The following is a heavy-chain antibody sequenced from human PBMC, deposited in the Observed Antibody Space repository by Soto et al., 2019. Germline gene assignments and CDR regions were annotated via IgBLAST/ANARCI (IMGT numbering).Heavy chain of an antibody. Sequence: QVQLVQSGAEVKKPGSSVKVSCKASGGTFSSYTISWVRQAPGQGLEWMGRIIPILGIANYAQKFQGRVTITADKSTSTAHMELSSLRSEDTAVYYCASFAVAGYFDYWGQGTLVTVSS. CDR2: IIPILGIA. V-gene: IGHV1-69*02. D-gene: IGHD6-19*01. CDR1: GGTFSSYT. CDR3: ASFAVAGYFDY. J-gene: IGHJ4*02.